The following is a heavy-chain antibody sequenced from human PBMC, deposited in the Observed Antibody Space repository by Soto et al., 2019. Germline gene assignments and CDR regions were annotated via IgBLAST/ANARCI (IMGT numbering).Heavy chain of an antibody. D-gene: IGHD5-18*01. CDR3: TSNGYFCIDY. CDR1: GDSVSSDKW. V-gene: IGHV4-4*02. Sequence: QVQLQESGPGLVEPSGTLSLTCSVSGDSVSSDKWWSWVRQAPGEGLEWIGEIYHTGGTNYNPSVKSRVTMSADKSKNQFSLRLTSVTAADTAVYYCTSNGYFCIDYWGQGTLVTVSS. J-gene: IGHJ4*02. CDR2: IYHTGGT.